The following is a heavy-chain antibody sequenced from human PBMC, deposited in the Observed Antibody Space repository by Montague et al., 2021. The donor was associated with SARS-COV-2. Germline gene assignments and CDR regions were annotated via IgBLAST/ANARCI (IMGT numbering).Heavy chain of an antibody. CDR3: AKDFSGGYCSSTGCYVDY. D-gene: IGHD2-2*01. V-gene: IGHV3-33*06. CDR1: GFTFSSYG. Sequence: SLRLSCAASGFTFSSYGMHWVRQAPVKGLEWVAVIWYDGSNKYHXDSXHGRFTISRDNSKNTLYLQMDSLRAEDTAVYYCAKDFSGGYCSSTGCYVDYWGQGTLVIVSS. CDR2: IWYDGSNK. J-gene: IGHJ4*02.